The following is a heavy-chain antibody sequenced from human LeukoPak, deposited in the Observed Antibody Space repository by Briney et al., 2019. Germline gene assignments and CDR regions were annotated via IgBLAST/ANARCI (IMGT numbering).Heavy chain of an antibody. Sequence: GGSLRLSCPASGFTFSRFAMNWVRQTPGKGLEWVPHVGGNGADTYYADSVKGRFTVSRDNSKNSLYLQMNSLRAEDTAVYYCAKDSVAYNQVFDAFDIWGQGTKVTVSS. CDR3: AKDSVAYNQVFDAFDI. CDR1: GFTFSRFA. V-gene: IGHV3-23*01. D-gene: IGHD1-1*01. J-gene: IGHJ3*02. CDR2: VGGNGADT.